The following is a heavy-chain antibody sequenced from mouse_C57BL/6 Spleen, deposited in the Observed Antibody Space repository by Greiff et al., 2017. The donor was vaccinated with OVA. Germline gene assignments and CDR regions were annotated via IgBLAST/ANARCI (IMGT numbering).Heavy chain of an antibody. D-gene: IGHD1-1*01. CDR3: AGVVSSYYFDY. Sequence: EVQLVESGPGLVKPSQSLSLTCSVTGYSITSGYYWNWIRQFPGNKLEWMGYISYDGSNNYNPSLKNRISITRDTSKNQFFLKLNSVTTEDTATYYCAGVVSSYYFDYWGQGTTLTVSS. J-gene: IGHJ2*01. V-gene: IGHV3-6*01. CDR2: ISYDGSN. CDR1: GYSITSGYY.